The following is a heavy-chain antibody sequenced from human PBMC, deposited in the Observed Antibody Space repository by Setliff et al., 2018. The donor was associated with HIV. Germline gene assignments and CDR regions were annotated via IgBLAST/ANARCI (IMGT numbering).Heavy chain of an antibody. V-gene: IGHV1-69*13. J-gene: IGHJ3*01. CDR3: ARDAVPHCSDASCYGRGAFDV. CDR2: ISPIFGTS. Sequence: SVKVSCKASGYTLTSYAINWVRQAPGQGLEWMGGISPIFGTSNYAQKFQGRVTITADESTSTAYMELSSLRSTDTAVYYCARDAVPHCSDASCYGRGAFDVWGQGTLVNVSS. CDR1: GYTLTSYA. D-gene: IGHD2-2*01.